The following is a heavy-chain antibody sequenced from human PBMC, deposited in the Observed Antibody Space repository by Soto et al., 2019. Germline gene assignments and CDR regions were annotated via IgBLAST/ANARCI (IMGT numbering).Heavy chain of an antibody. J-gene: IGHJ6*02. CDR1: GFTFSSYG. CDR2: IWYDGSNK. CDR3: AREGYPSSQLSENAVYGSGSYYVYYYYYYGMDV. Sequence: PGGSLRLSCAASGFTFSSYGMHWVRQAPGKGLEWVAVIWYDGSNKYYADSVKGRFTISRDNSKNTLYLQMNSLRAEDTAVYYCAREGYPSSQLSENAVYGSGSYYVYYYYYYGMDVWGQGTTVTVSS. D-gene: IGHD3-10*01. V-gene: IGHV3-33*01.